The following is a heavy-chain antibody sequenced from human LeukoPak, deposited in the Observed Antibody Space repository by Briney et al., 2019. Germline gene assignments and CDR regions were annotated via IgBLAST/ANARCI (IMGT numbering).Heavy chain of an antibody. Sequence: SETLSLTCTVSGGSINYYYWMWIRQPPGKGLEWIGYIYYSGGTHYNPSLKSRVTMLVDTSKNQFSLKLTAVTAADTAVYYCARDTHEYGSGSHYDDTFDSWGQGTLVIVSS. V-gene: IGHV4-59*01. J-gene: IGHJ3*02. CDR1: GGSINYYY. CDR2: IYYSGGT. CDR3: ARDTHEYGSGSHYDDTFDS. D-gene: IGHD3-10*01.